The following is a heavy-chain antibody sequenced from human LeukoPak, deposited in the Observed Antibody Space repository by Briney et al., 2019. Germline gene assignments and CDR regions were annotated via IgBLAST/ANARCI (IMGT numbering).Heavy chain of an antibody. CDR3: AKIGAGAFDY. J-gene: IGHJ4*02. CDR1: GFTFSGYA. CDR2: ISGSGGST. V-gene: IGHV3-23*01. D-gene: IGHD1-26*01. Sequence: LAGGSLRLSCAASGFTFSGYAMSWVRQAPGKGLEWVSAISGSGGSTYYADSVKGRFTISRDNSKNTLYLQMNSLRAEDTAGYYCAKIGAGAFDYWGQGTLVTVSS.